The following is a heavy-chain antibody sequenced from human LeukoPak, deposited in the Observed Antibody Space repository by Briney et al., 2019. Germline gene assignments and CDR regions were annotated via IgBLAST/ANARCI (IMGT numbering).Heavy chain of an antibody. V-gene: IGHV1-2*02. CDR2: IEPNSGGT. J-gene: IGHJ4*02. Sequence: ASVKVSCKAAGYTFTGYYMHWGRQAPGQGLEWLGWIEPNSGGTNYAQKFQGRVTMTRDTSISTAYMELSRLRSDDTAVYYCARVGPGTVVTGNYDYWGQGTLVTVSS. CDR3: ARVGPGTVVTGNYDY. D-gene: IGHD4-23*01. CDR1: GYTFTGYY.